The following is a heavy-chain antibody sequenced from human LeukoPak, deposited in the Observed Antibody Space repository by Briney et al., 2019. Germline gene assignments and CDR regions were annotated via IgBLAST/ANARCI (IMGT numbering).Heavy chain of an antibody. CDR1: SGSFSGYY. D-gene: IGHD6-19*01. V-gene: IGHV4-59*01. CDR3: ARSVAGTSFPYYFDY. CDR2: IYYSGST. J-gene: IGHJ4*02. Sequence: SETLSLTCAVYSGSFSGYYWSWIRQPPGKGLEWIGYIYYSGSTNYNPSLKSRVTISVDTSKNQFSLKLSSVTAADTAVYYCARSVAGTSFPYYFDYWGQGTLVTVSS.